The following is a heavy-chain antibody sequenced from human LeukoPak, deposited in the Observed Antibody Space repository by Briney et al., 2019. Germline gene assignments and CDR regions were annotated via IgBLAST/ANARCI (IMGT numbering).Heavy chain of an antibody. J-gene: IGHJ5*02. CDR3: GKVGGNSNS. CDR1: GGSITSDIFC. V-gene: IGHV4-31*03. Sequence: PSETLSLTCTVSGGSITSDIFCWNWIRHHPGKGPEWIGSIHNSRGTSYNPSLERRLTISVDTSENQFFLMMSYVTAADTGMYDCGKVGGNSNSWGQGTLVTVSS. CDR2: IHNSRGT. D-gene: IGHD4-23*01.